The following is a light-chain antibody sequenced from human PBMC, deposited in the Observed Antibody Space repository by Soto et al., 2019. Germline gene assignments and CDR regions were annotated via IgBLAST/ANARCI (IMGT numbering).Light chain of an antibody. CDR1: QSVRNY. CDR3: QQRSNWPPGYT. Sequence: EIVLTQSPATLSLSPGERATLSCRASQSVRNYLAWYQQKPGQAPRLLIYDASSRAIGIPARFSGSGSGTDFTLTISSLEPEDVAVYYCQQRSNWPPGYTFGQGTKLEI. J-gene: IGKJ2*01. V-gene: IGKV3-11*01. CDR2: DAS.